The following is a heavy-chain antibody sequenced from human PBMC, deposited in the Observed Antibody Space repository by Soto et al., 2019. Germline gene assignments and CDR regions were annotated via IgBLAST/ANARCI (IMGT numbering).Heavy chain of an antibody. V-gene: IGHV2-5*02. CDR1: GFSFTTYGVG. CDR3: TKKGQYHDSSACGRDCYMDV. J-gene: IGHJ6*04. Sequence: QITLKESGPTLVKPTQTLTLTCTFSGFSFTTYGVGVGWIRQAPGKAPAWLALIYWDDQKTFRSSLESRLTITKDTSKDQVVLTITNMDPVDTATYYCTKKGQYHDSSACGRDCYMDVWGKGTTVTVSS. D-gene: IGHD2-2*01. CDR2: IYWDDQK.